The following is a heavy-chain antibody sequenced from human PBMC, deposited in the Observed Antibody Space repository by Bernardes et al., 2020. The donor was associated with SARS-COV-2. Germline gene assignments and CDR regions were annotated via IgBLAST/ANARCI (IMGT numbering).Heavy chain of an antibody. J-gene: IGHJ4*02. D-gene: IGHD6-19*01. Sequence: GGSLRLSCAASGFTFSSYAMSWVRQAPGKGLEWVSGISGSGGSSYYADSVKGRFTISRDNSKNTLDLQMSSLRAEDTAVYYCAKLSGWNRGDFDYWGQGTLVTVSA. CDR1: GFTFSSYA. V-gene: IGHV3-23*01. CDR3: AKLSGWNRGDFDY. CDR2: ISGSGGSS.